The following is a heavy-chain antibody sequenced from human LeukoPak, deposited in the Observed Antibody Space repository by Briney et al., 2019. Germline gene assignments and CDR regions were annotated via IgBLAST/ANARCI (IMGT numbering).Heavy chain of an antibody. D-gene: IGHD3-22*01. CDR3: SRYYYDSSGYSNWFDP. Sequence: SGRSLRLSCAASGFTFSSYGMHWVRQAPGKGLEWVAVIWYDGSNKYYADSVKGRFTISRDNSKNTPYLQMNSLRAEDTAVYYCSRYYYDSSGYSNWFDPWGQGTLVTVSS. CDR1: GFTFSSYG. V-gene: IGHV3-33*01. CDR2: IWYDGSNK. J-gene: IGHJ5*02.